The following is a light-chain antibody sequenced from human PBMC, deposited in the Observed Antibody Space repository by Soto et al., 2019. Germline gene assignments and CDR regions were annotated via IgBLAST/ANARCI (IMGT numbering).Light chain of an antibody. CDR3: SSYTSSIL. CDR1: SSDVGGYNY. CDR2: DVS. Sequence: QAVVTQPASVSGSPGQSITISCTGTSSDVGGYNYVSWYQQHPGKAPKLMIYDVSNRPSGVSNCFSGSRSGNTASLTISGLQAEDEADYYCSSYTSSILFGGGTKLTVL. V-gene: IGLV2-14*01. J-gene: IGLJ3*02.